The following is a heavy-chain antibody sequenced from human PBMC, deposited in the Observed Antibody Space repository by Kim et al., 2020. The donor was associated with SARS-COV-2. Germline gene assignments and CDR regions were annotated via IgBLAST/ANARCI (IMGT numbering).Heavy chain of an antibody. Sequence: NKYYADSVKGRFTISRDNSKNTLYLQMNSLRAEDTAVYYCARDSRLVRGYWGQGTLVTVSS. CDR3: ARDSRLVRGY. J-gene: IGHJ4*02. CDR2: NK. V-gene: IGHV3-33*01. D-gene: IGHD6-19*01.